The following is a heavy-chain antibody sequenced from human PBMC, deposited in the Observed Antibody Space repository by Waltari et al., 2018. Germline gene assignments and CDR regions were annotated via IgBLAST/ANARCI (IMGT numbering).Heavy chain of an antibody. D-gene: IGHD3-22*01. V-gene: IGHV1-69*04. CDR3: ASFHDKDY. CDR1: GGTFSSYA. Sequence: QVQLVQSGAEVKKPGSSVKVSCKASGGTFSSYAISWVRQAPGQGLEWMVRIIPSVWTANYAQKCQGRVTITADKSTSTAYMELSSLRSEDTAVYYCASFHDKDYWGQGTLVTVSS. J-gene: IGHJ4*02. CDR2: IIPSVWTA.